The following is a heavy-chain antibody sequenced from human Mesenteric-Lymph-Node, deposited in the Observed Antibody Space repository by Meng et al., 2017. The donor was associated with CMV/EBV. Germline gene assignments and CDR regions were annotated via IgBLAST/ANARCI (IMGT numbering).Heavy chain of an antibody. CDR1: GGTFRTYA. V-gene: IGHV1-69*01. D-gene: IGHD3-16*01. CDR3: ARPGSSIGANWHLYY. Sequence: SGGTFRTYAISWVRQAPGQGLEWMGGIIPVFGTANYAQKFQGRVTITADESTSTAYMEFSSLTSEDTAVYYCARPGSSIGANWHLYYWGQGTLVTVSS. CDR2: IIPVFGTA. J-gene: IGHJ4*02.